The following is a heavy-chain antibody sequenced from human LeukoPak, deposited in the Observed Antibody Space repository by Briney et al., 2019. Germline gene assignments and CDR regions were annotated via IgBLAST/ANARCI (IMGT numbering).Heavy chain of an antibody. CDR2: IKQDGNEK. J-gene: IGHJ4*02. CDR1: GFTFSSYW. V-gene: IGHV3-7*01. D-gene: IGHD6-19*01. Sequence: GGSLRLSCAASGFTFSSYWMTWVRQAPGKGLEWVANIKQDGNEKDYVDSVKGRVTISGDNAKNSLYLQMNSLRAEDTAVYYCERVGFSASSRYYPDYWGQGTLVTVSS. CDR3: ERVGFSASSRYYPDY.